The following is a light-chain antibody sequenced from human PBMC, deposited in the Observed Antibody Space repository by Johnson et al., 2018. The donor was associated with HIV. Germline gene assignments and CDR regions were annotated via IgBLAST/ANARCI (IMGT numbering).Light chain of an antibody. J-gene: IGLJ1*01. CDR3: GTLDNSLSTGGV. CDR2: ENN. V-gene: IGLV1-51*02. CDR1: SSNIGNNY. Sequence: QSVLTQPPSVSAAPGQKVTISCSGSSSNIGNNYVSWYQQLPGTAPKLLIYENNKRPSGIPDRFSGSKSGTSATLGITGLQTGDEADYYCGTLDNSLSTGGVFGTGTKVTVI.